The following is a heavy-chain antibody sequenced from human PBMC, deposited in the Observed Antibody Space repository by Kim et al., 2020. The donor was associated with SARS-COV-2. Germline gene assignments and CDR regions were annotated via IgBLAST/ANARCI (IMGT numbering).Heavy chain of an antibody. CDR2: IYYSGST. Sequence: SETLSLTCTVSGGSISSGGYYWSWIRQHPGKGLEWIGYIYYSGSTYYNPSLKSRVTISVDTSKNQFSLKLSSVTAADTAVYYCARVYCSGGSCYSPSDAFDIWGQGTMVTVSS. CDR1: GGSISSGGYY. D-gene: IGHD2-15*01. J-gene: IGHJ3*02. CDR3: ARVYCSGGSCYSPSDAFDI. V-gene: IGHV4-31*03.